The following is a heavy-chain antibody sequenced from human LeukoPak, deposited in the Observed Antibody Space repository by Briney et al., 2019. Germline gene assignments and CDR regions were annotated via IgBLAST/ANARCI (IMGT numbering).Heavy chain of an antibody. CDR1: GGSISSYY. V-gene: IGHV4-59*08. D-gene: IGHD3-22*01. CDR2: IYYSGST. J-gene: IGHJ4*02. Sequence: SETLSLTCTVSGGSISSYYWSWIRQPPGKGLEWVEYIYYSGSTNYNPYLKSRVTISVDTSKNQFSLKLSSVTAADTAVYYCARHYDSSGYLDYWGQGTLVTVSS. CDR3: ARHYDSSGYLDY.